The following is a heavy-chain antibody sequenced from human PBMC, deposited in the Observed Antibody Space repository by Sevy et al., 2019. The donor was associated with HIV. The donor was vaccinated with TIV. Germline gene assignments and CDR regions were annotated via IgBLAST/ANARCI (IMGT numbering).Heavy chain of an antibody. CDR1: GYTFTAYH. D-gene: IGHD6-13*01. Sequence: ASVKVSCKTSGYTFTAYHMHWMRQAPGQGLEWMGWVYPNSGDTEYAQKFQGRVTMTTDTSINTVYMELSGLRSDDTAMYYCSSDTWYFANWGQGTLVTVSS. J-gene: IGHJ4*02. V-gene: IGHV1-2*02. CDR2: VYPNSGDT. CDR3: SSDTWYFAN.